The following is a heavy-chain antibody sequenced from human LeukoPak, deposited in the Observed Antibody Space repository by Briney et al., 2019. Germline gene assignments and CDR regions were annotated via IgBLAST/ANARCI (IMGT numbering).Heavy chain of an antibody. J-gene: IGHJ4*02. CDR1: GFTFSSYS. D-gene: IGHD3-16*01. CDR3: ASTSGNWDYAFDFDY. V-gene: IGHV3-21*01. CDR2: ISSSSSYI. Sequence: GGSLRLSCAASGFTFSSYSMNWVRQAPGKGLEWVSSISSSSSYIYYADSVKGRFTISRDNAKNSLYLQMNSLRAEDTAVYYCASTSGNWDYAFDFDYWGQGTLVTVSS.